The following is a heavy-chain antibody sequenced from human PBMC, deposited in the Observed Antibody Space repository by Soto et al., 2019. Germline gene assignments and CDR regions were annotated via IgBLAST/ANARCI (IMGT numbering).Heavy chain of an antibody. D-gene: IGHD3-3*01. CDR1: GFTFSSYA. Sequence: EVQLLESGGGLVQPGGSLRLSCAASGFTFSSYAMSWVRQAPGKGLEWVSAISCSGGSTYYADSVKGRFTISRDNSKNTLYLQMNSLRAEDTAVYYCAKDKSARFLEWLLIDYYYYYGMDVWGQGTTVTVSS. J-gene: IGHJ6*02. CDR2: ISCSGGST. CDR3: AKDKSARFLEWLLIDYYYYYGMDV. V-gene: IGHV3-23*01.